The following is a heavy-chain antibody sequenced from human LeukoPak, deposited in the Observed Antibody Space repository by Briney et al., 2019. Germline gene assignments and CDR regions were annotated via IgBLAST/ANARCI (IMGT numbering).Heavy chain of an antibody. J-gene: IGHJ6*03. CDR3: ARVYDSGSQAYFYYMDV. Sequence: SETLSLTCTVSGGSIRSYYLSWIRQPPGKGLQWIGCIYYSGSTNYNPSLNSRVTISVDTSKNQFSLKVNSVTAADTAVYYWARVYDSGSQAYFYYMDVWGKGTTVTISS. CDR2: IYYSGST. CDR1: GGSIRSYY. D-gene: IGHD3-10*01. V-gene: IGHV4-59*01.